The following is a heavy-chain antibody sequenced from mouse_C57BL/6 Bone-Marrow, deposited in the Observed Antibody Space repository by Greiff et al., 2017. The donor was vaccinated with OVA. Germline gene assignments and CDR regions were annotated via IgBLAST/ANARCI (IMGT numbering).Heavy chain of an antibody. CDR2: IYPGSGST. CDR3: ARRENWDEGDAMDY. Sequence: VQLQQPGAELVKPGASVKMSCKASGYTFTSYWITWVKQRPGQGLEWIGDIYPGSGSTNYNEKFKSKATLTVDTSSSTAYMQLSSLTSEDSAVYYCARRENWDEGDAMDYWGQGTSVTVSS. J-gene: IGHJ4*01. V-gene: IGHV1-55*01. D-gene: IGHD4-1*01. CDR1: GYTFTSYW.